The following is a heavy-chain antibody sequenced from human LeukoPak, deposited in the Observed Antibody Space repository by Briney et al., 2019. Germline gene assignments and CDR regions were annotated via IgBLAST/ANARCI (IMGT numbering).Heavy chain of an antibody. D-gene: IGHD1-1*01. CDR3: ARDDDEGYGFDY. V-gene: IGHV1-46*01. CDR1: GYTFTRYY. J-gene: IGHJ4*02. Sequence: GASVKVSCKASGYTFTRYYMHWVRQAPGQGLEWMGLINPSGGSTKYAQKFHGRVTMTRDTSTNTVYMELSSLRSEDTALYYCARDDDEGYGFDYWGQGTLVTVSS. CDR2: INPSGGST.